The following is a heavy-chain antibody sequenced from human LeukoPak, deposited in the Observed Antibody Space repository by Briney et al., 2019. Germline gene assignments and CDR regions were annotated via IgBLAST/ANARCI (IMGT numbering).Heavy chain of an antibody. D-gene: IGHD5-24*01. V-gene: IGHV3-21*01. J-gene: IGHJ5*02. CDR2: ITTSSSYI. CDR1: GYPFTRYS. Sequence: GGSLRLSCTASGYPFTRYSMDWVRQAPGKGLEWVSSITTSSSYIYYADSVQGRFTVSRDNARNSLFLQMDSLRAEDTAVYYCARLGDGYNSPFDPWGRGTLVTVCS. CDR3: ARLGDGYNSPFDP.